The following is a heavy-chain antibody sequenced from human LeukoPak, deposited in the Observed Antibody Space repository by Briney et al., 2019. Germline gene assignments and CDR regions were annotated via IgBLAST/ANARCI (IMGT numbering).Heavy chain of an antibody. Sequence: ASVKVSCKASGYTFTGYYMHWVRQAPGQGLEWMGWINPDSGGTNYAQKFQGRVTMTRDTSISTAYMDLSRLRSDDTAVYYCARAMGMATRRFDPWGQGTLVTVSS. V-gene: IGHV1-2*02. CDR3: ARAMGMATRRFDP. J-gene: IGHJ5*02. CDR1: GYTFTGYY. D-gene: IGHD5-24*01. CDR2: INPDSGGT.